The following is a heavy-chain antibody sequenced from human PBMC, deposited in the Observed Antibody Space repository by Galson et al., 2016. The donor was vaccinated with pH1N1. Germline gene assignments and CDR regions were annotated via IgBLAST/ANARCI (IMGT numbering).Heavy chain of an antibody. CDR1: GYIFTRDY. J-gene: IGHJ4*02. CDR3: IRDLGRLRDF. V-gene: IGHV1-46*03. Sequence: SVKVSCKASGYIFTRDYFHWVRQAPGQGLERMGVIDPSNGGTTFAQKFQGLVTMTRDTSTSTVYMEVSGLKSDDTAVYYCIRDLGRLRDFWGQGTLVTVSS. D-gene: IGHD7-27*01. CDR2: IDPSNGGT.